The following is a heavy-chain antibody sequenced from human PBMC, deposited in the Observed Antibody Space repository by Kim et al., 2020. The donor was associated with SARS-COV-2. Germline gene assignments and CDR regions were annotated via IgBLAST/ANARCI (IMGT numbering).Heavy chain of an antibody. Sequence: PSFHGQVTISADKSISTAYLQWSSLKASDTAMYYCARGPPDYGDYYFDYWGQGTLVTVSS. V-gene: IGHV5-51*01. D-gene: IGHD4-17*01. CDR3: ARGPPDYGDYYFDY. J-gene: IGHJ4*02.